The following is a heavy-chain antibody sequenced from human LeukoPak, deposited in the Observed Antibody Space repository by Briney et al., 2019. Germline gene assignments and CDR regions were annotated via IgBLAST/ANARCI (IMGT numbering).Heavy chain of an antibody. CDR3: ARGRYSSGWYKGGYYYYYMDV. D-gene: IGHD6-19*01. J-gene: IGHJ6*03. CDR1: GGSISSSRYY. CDR2: IYYSGST. V-gene: IGHV4-39*07. Sequence: PSETLSLTCTVSGGSISSSRYYWGWIRQPPGKGLEWIGSIYYSGSTYYNPSLKSRVTISVDTSKNQFSLKLSSVTAAVTAVYYCARGRYSSGWYKGGYYYYYMDVWGKGTTVTVSS.